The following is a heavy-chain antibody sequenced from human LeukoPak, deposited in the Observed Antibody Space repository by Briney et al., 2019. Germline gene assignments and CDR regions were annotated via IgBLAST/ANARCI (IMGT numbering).Heavy chain of an antibody. CDR3: AREGIAAAGTPTLGY. D-gene: IGHD6-13*01. Sequence: GASVKVSCKASGYTFTGYYMHWVRQAPGQGLEWMGWINPNSGGTNYAQKFQGRVTMTRDTSISTAYMELSGLRSDDTAVYYCAREGIAAAGTPTLGYWGQGTLVTVSS. CDR1: GYTFTGYY. CDR2: INPNSGGT. J-gene: IGHJ4*02. V-gene: IGHV1-2*02.